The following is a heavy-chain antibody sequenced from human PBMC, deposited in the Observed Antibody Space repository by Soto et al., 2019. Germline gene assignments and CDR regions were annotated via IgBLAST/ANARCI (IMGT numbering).Heavy chain of an antibody. D-gene: IGHD6-13*01. J-gene: IGHJ5*02. CDR1: GYSFSSYW. Sequence: GESLKISCKGSGYSFSSYWIGWVRQMPGKGLEWMGIIYPGDSDTRYSPSFQGQVTISADKSISTAYLQWSSLKASDTAMYYCARYSSSWPNWFDPWGQGTLVTVSS. CDR2: IYPGDSDT. V-gene: IGHV5-51*01. CDR3: ARYSSSWPNWFDP.